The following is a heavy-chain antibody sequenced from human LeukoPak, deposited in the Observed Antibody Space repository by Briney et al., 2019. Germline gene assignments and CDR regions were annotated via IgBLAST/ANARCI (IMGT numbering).Heavy chain of an antibody. V-gene: IGHV4-39*01. Sequence: KPSETLSLTCTVSGGSISSSSYYWGWIRQPPGKGLEWIGSIYYSGSTYYNPSLKSRVTISVDTSKNQFSLKLSSVTAADTAVYYCASPMVRGEFDYWGQGTLVTVSS. CDR1: GGSISSSSYY. CDR3: ASPMVRGEFDY. D-gene: IGHD3-10*01. J-gene: IGHJ4*02. CDR2: IYYSGST.